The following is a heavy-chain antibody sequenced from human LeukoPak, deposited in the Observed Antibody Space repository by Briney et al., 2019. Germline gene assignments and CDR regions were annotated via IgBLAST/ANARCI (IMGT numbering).Heavy chain of an antibody. CDR2: IYHSGST. CDR1: GYSISSGDY. Sequence: SETLSLTCAVSGYSISSGDYWGWIRLPPGKGLEWIGSIYHSGSTYYNPSLKSRVTISVDTSKRQFSLTLSSVTAADTAVYSCARNRSEPLGNGGSFDSWGQGTLVTVSS. D-gene: IGHD3-16*01. CDR3: ARNRSEPLGNGGSFDS. V-gene: IGHV4-38-2*01. J-gene: IGHJ4*02.